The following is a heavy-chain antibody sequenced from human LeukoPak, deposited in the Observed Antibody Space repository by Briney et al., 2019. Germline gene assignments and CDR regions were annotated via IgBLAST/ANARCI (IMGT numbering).Heavy chain of an antibody. CDR1: GFTFNSYS. J-gene: IGHJ4*02. D-gene: IGHD2-21*02. CDR3: ARDYSGGYSGY. CDR2: ISSSSTYI. Sequence: GGSLRLSCAASGFTFNSYSMNWVRQAPGKGLEGVSSISSSSTYIYYAGSVKGRFTISRDNAKNALFLQMSSLRAEDTAMYYCARDYSGGYSGYWGQGTLVTVSS. V-gene: IGHV3-21*01.